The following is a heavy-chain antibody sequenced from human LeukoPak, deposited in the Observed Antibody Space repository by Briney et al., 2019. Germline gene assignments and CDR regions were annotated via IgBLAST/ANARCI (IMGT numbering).Heavy chain of an antibody. D-gene: IGHD3-22*01. Sequence: PSETLSLTCAVYGGSFSGYYWSWIRQPPGKGLEWIGEISHSGSTNYNPSLKSRVTISVDTSKNQFSLKLSSVTAADTAVYYCARWDSSGYYFFNWGQGTLVTVSS. CDR2: ISHSGST. CDR3: ARWDSSGYYFFN. CDR1: GGSFSGYY. V-gene: IGHV4-34*01. J-gene: IGHJ4*02.